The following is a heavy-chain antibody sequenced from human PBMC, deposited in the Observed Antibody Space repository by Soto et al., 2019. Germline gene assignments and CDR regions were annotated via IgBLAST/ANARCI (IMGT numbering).Heavy chain of an antibody. CDR2: IYYSGST. CDR3: ARGTGQWLALDY. J-gene: IGHJ4*02. CDR1: GGSISSYY. D-gene: IGHD6-19*01. Sequence: SETLSLTCTVSGGSISSYYWSWIRQPPGKGLEWIGYIYYSGSTNYNPSLKSRVTISVDTSKNQFSLKLSSVTAADTAMYYCARGTGQWLALDYWGQGTLVTVAA. V-gene: IGHV4-59*01.